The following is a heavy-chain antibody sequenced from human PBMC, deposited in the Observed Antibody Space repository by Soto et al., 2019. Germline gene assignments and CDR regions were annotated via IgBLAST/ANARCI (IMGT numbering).Heavy chain of an antibody. J-gene: IGHJ4*02. D-gene: IGHD2-15*01. Sequence: PSETLSLTXTVPGGSISSSGYYWGWIRQPPGKGLEWIGSIYYSGTTYYNPSLKSRVTISVDTSKNQFSLKLISVTAADTAVYYCARHLRGGGSCCYLFDYWGQGTLVTVSS. V-gene: IGHV4-39*01. CDR1: GGSISSSGYY. CDR2: IYYSGTT. CDR3: ARHLRGGGSCCYLFDY.